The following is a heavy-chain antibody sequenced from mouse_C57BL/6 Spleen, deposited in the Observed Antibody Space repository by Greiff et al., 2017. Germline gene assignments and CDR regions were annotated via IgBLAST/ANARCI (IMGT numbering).Heavy chain of an antibody. Sequence: VQLQQSGPELVKPGASVKISCKASGYAFSSSWMNWVKQRPGKGLEWIGRIYPGDGDTNYNGKFKGKATLTADKSSSTAYMQLSSLTSEDSAVYFCARRSYGSSFFDYWGQGTTLTVSS. CDR1: GYAFSSSW. J-gene: IGHJ2*01. CDR3: ARRSYGSSFFDY. CDR2: IYPGDGDT. D-gene: IGHD1-1*01. V-gene: IGHV1-82*01.